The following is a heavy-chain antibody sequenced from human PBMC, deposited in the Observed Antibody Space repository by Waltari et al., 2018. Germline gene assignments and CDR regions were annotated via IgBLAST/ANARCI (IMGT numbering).Heavy chain of an antibody. V-gene: IGHV4-59*07. CDR2: VHHSGSI. J-gene: IGHJ3*01. Sequence: QVQLQESGPGLVKPSDTLSLTCTVSGGSLSSYFWSWIRQPPWKGLECIGFVHHSGSINYNPSLRSRVTISVDSSKKQFSLKLHSATAADTAVYYCAGLDYAGYTSAFDVWGQGTMVTVSS. CDR1: GGSLSSYF. CDR3: AGLDYAGYTSAFDV. D-gene: IGHD3-9*01.